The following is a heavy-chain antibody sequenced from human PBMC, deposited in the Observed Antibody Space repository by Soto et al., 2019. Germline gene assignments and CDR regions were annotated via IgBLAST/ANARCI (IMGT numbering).Heavy chain of an antibody. CDR2: IYYSGST. V-gene: IGHV4-59*01. Sequence: SETLSLTCIVSGGSISSYYWSWIRQPPGKGLEWIGYIYYSGSTNYNPSLKSRVTISVDTSTNQFSLKLSSVTASDTAVYYCAREAGSNYYYFYALDVWGQGTTVTVSS. CDR3: AREAGSNYYYFYALDV. CDR1: GGSISSYY. J-gene: IGHJ6*02. D-gene: IGHD4-4*01.